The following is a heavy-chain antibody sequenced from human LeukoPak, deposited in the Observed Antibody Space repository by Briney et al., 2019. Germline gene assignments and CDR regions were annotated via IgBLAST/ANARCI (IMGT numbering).Heavy chain of an antibody. V-gene: IGHV5-51*01. J-gene: IGHJ6*02. Sequence: GESLKISCKGSGYSFTSYWIGWVRQMPGKGLEWMGIIYPGDSDTRYSPSFQGQVTISADKSISTAYLQWSSLKAPDTAMYYCARRSSTVTPVVDVWGQGTTVTVSS. D-gene: IGHD4-17*01. CDR1: GYSFTSYW. CDR3: ARRSSTVTPVVDV. CDR2: IYPGDSDT.